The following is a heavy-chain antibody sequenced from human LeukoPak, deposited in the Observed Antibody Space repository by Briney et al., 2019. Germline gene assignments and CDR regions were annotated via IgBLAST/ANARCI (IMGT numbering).Heavy chain of an antibody. J-gene: IGHJ4*02. Sequence: PGGSLRLSCAASGFTFNTYGMHWVRQAPGMGLEWVAFIRYDGSDEYYADSVKGRFTISRDNSKNTVYLQMNSLRAEDTAIYYCATMYDFWSRPNRPPDYWGQGTLVTVSS. D-gene: IGHD3-3*01. V-gene: IGHV3-30*02. CDR3: ATMYDFWSRPNRPPDY. CDR1: GFTFNTYG. CDR2: IRYDGSDE.